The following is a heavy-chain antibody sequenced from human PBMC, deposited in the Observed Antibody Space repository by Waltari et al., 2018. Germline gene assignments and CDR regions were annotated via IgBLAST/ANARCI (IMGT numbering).Heavy chain of an antibody. Sequence: QLQLQESGSGLVKPSQTLSLTCAVSGGSISSGGYSWRWIRQPPGKGLEWIGYIYHSGSTYYNPSLKSRVTISVDRSKNQFSLKLSSVTAADTAVYYCARGYYYGSGSYFAFDIWGQGTMVTVSS. V-gene: IGHV4-30-2*01. D-gene: IGHD3-10*01. CDR1: GGSISSGGYS. CDR3: ARGYYYGSGSYFAFDI. CDR2: IYHSGST. J-gene: IGHJ3*02.